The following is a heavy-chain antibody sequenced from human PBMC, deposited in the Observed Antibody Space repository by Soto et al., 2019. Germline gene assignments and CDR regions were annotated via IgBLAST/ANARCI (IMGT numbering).Heavy chain of an antibody. CDR3: ARSWRALGMDV. CDR1: GDIVSSNSAG. Sequence: PSQTLSLTCALSGDIVSSNSAGWNWIRQSPSRGLEWLGRTYYRSKWYNDYAVSVKSRITINPDTSKNQFSLQLNSVTPEDTAVYYCARSWRALGMDVWGQGTTVTVSS. CDR2: TYYRSKWYN. V-gene: IGHV6-1*01. J-gene: IGHJ6*02.